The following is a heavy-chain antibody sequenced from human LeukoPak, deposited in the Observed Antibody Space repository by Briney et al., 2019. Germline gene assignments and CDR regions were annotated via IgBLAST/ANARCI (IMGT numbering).Heavy chain of an antibody. D-gene: IGHD2-2*01. CDR3: ARGAEGIPASDSNFDY. CDR2: ISGSGGST. V-gene: IGHV3-23*01. Sequence: PGGSLRLSCAASGFTFSSYAMSWVRQAPGKGLEWVSAISGSGGSTYYADSLKGRFTVSRDNAKNSLYLQMNSLRAEDTAVYYCARGAEGIPASDSNFDYWGQGTLVTVSS. CDR1: GFTFSSYA. J-gene: IGHJ4*02.